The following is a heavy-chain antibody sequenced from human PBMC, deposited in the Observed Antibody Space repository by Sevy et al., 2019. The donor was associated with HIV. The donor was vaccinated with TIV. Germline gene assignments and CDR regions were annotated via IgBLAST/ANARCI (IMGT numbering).Heavy chain of an antibody. CDR2: INNGGST. CDR3: ASGDTTMITDLDY. J-gene: IGHJ4*02. D-gene: IGHD5-18*01. V-gene: IGHV3-23*01. CDR1: GFTFSNYA. Sequence: GGSLRLSCGASGFTFSNYAMSWVRQAPGKGPEWVSGINNGGSTYYADSVKGRFTISRDNSKKMGFLQMNSLRAEDTAVYYCASGDTTMITDLDYWGQGALVTV.